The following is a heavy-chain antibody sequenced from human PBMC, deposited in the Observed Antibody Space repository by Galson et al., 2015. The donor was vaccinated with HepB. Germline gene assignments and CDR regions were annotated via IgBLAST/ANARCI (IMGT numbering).Heavy chain of an antibody. Sequence: ETLSLTCAVYGGSFSGYYWSWIRQPPGKGLEWIGEINHSGSTNYNPSLKSRVTISVDTSKNQFSLKLSSVTAADTAVYYCARGCYCSGGSCYSDCFDYWGQGTLVTVSS. CDR3: ARGCYCSGGSCYSDCFDY. J-gene: IGHJ4*02. D-gene: IGHD2-15*01. CDR1: GGSFSGYY. CDR2: INHSGST. V-gene: IGHV4-34*01.